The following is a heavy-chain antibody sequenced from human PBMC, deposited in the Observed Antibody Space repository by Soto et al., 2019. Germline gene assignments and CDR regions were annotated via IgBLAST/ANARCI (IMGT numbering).Heavy chain of an antibody. J-gene: IGHJ6*02. CDR2: VHVTGNI. D-gene: IGHD1-26*01. CDR3: ARDAKYSLSWYYYQGIDV. V-gene: IGHV4-4*07. CDR1: NDSFTSYY. Sequence: TSETLSLTCTVSNDSFTSYYWSWIRQSAGRGLEWIGRVHVTGNIHYNPSLRSRVTMSSDSSSNQFFLRLSSVTAADTAVYYCARDAKYSLSWYYYQGIDVWGPGTTVTVSS.